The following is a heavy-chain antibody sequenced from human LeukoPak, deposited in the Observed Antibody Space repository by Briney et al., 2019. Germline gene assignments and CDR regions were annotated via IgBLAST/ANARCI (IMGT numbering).Heavy chain of an antibody. CDR1: EFSVGSNY. V-gene: IGHV3-66*01. CDR3: ARVNYYGSGQDAFDY. CDR2: IYSGGST. D-gene: IGHD3-10*01. Sequence: PGGSLRLSCAASEFSVGSNYMTWVRQAPGKGLEWVSLIYSGGSTYYADSVKGRFTISRDDFKNMVYLQMYSLGVEDTAMYYCARVNYYGSGQDAFDYWGQGTMVTIYS. J-gene: IGHJ3*01.